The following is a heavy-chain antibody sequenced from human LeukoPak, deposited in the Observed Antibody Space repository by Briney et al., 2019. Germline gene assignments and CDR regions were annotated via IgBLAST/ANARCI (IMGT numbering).Heavy chain of an antibody. CDR2: ISYDGSNK. V-gene: IGHV3-30-3*01. CDR1: GFTFSSYA. D-gene: IGHD5-24*01. CDR3: ARSTPGYNTGDY. J-gene: IGHJ4*02. Sequence: GGSLRLSCAASGFTFSSYAMHWVRQAPGKGLEWVAVISYDGSNKYYTDSVKGRFTISRDNSKNTLYLQMNSLRAEDTAVYYCARSTPGYNTGDYWGQGTLVTVSS.